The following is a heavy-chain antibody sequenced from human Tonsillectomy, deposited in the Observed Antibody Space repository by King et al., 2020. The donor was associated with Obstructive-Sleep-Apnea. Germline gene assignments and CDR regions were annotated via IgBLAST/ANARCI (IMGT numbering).Heavy chain of an antibody. CDR2: IDHSGNT. D-gene: IGHD6-13*01. Sequence: VQLQQWGAGLLKPSETLSLTCAVYGGSFSGYYWGWVRQPPGKGLEWIGEIDHSGNTNYSPSLMGRVTISLATSKNQFSLELSSVTAADPAVYYCATLNIPAVGTLSGDWGQGTLVTVSS. CDR3: ATLNIPAVGTLSGD. V-gene: IGHV4-34*01. CDR1: GGSFSGYY. J-gene: IGHJ4*02.